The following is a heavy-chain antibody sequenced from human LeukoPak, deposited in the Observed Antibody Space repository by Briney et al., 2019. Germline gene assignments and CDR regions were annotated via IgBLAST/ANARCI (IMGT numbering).Heavy chain of an antibody. V-gene: IGHV1-2*02. CDR3: ARVLSYCSGGNCYSGGLGYMDV. CDR2: INPNSGAT. CDR1: GYTFTGYY. J-gene: IGHJ6*03. Sequence: ASVKVSCKASGYTFTGYYMHWVRQAPGQGLEWMGWINPNSGATNYAQKFQGRVTMTRDTSISTAYMELSRLRSDDTAVYYCARVLSYCSGGNCYSGGLGYMDVWGKGTTVTISS. D-gene: IGHD2-15*01.